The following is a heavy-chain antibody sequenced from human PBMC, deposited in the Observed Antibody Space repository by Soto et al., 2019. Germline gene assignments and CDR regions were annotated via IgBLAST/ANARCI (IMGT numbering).Heavy chain of an antibody. J-gene: IGHJ4*02. CDR3: AKVVWPTFQLLWAY. Sequence: EVQLLESGGGLVQPGGSLRLSCAASGLTFSSYAMSWVRQAPGKGLEWVSGISSSGGSTYYAHSVKGRFTISRDNSKNTLFLQMNSLRAEDTAVYYCAKVVWPTFQLLWAYWGQGTLVIVSS. V-gene: IGHV3-23*01. D-gene: IGHD2-2*01. CDR2: ISSSGGST. CDR1: GLTFSSYA.